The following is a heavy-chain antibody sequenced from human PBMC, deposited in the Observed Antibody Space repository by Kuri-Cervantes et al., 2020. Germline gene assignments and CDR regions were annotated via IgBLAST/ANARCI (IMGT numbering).Heavy chain of an antibody. Sequence: GGSLRLSCAASGFTFSSYAMSWVRQAPGKGLEWVSAISGSGGSTYYADSVKGRFIISRDNSKNTLYLQMNSLRAEDTAVYYCAKDHYKAYCSSTSCSFSHDFQHWGQGTLVTVSS. J-gene: IGHJ1*01. D-gene: IGHD2-2*01. V-gene: IGHV3-23*01. CDR3: AKDHYKAYCSSTSCSFSHDFQH. CDR1: GFTFSSYA. CDR2: ISGSGGST.